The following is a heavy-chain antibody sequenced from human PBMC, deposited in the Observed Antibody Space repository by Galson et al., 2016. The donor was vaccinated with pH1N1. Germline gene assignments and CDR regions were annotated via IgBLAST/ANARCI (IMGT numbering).Heavy chain of an antibody. D-gene: IGHD4-11*01. J-gene: IGHJ4*02. CDR3: AKAPTVTANGRTYFDY. CDR2: LSGSGSST. Sequence: SLRLSCAASGFTFKNYDMTWVRQAPWKGLEWVSTLSGSGSSTYYGDSVRGRFTISRDNSKNTLYLQMNSLRAEDTAVYYCAKAPTVTANGRTYFDYWGQGVRVIVSS. CDR1: GFTFKNYD. V-gene: IGHV3-23*01.